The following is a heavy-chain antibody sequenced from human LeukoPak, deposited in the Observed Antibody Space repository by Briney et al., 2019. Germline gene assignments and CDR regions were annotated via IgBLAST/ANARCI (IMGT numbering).Heavy chain of an antibody. D-gene: IGHD6-19*01. J-gene: IGHJ5*02. CDR3: ARVVAGRRFDP. Sequence: SETLSLTCTVSGDSISSYFWSWIRQPPGKGLGWIGYIYYSGSTNYNPSLKSRVTISVDTSKNQFSLKVNSVTAADTAVYYCARVVAGRRFDPWGQGTLVTVSS. CDR2: IYYSGST. CDR1: GDSISSYF. V-gene: IGHV4-59*01.